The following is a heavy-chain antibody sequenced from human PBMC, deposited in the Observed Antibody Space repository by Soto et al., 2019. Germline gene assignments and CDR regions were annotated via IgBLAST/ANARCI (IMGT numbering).Heavy chain of an antibody. CDR3: AREKYYDFWSVNYYYMDV. D-gene: IGHD3-3*01. J-gene: IGHJ6*03. CDR2: ISGSGGSP. V-gene: IGHV3-23*01. CDR1: GFTFNSYT. Sequence: PGGSLRLSCAASGFTFNSYTMAWVRQAPGKGLEWVSSISGSGGSPSYADSVKGRFTISRDNSKNTLYLQMNSLRAEDTAVYYCAREKYYDFWSVNYYYMDVWGKGTTVTVSS.